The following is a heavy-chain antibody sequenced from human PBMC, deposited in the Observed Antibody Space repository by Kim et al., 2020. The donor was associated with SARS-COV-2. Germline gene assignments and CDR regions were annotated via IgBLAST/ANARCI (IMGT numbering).Heavy chain of an antibody. CDR2: FDPEDGET. D-gene: IGHD6-13*01. V-gene: IGHV1-24*01. CDR3: ATVGSSWSKDYYYGMDV. Sequence: ASVKVSCKVSGYTLTELSMHWVRQAPGKGLEWMGGFDPEDGETIYAQKFQGRVTMTEDTSTDTAYMELSSLRSEDTAVYYCATVGSSWSKDYYYGMDVWGQGTTVTVSS. CDR1: GYTLTELS. J-gene: IGHJ6*02.